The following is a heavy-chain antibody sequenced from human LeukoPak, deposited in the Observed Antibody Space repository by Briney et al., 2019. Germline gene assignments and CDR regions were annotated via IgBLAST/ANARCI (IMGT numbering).Heavy chain of an antibody. J-gene: IGHJ4*02. CDR3: ARGTTVTTFYFDY. CDR1: GYSFTSYW. D-gene: IGHD4-17*01. CDR2: IYPGDSDT. Sequence: GESLKISCKGSGYSFTSYWIGWVRQMPGKGLEWMGIIYPGDSDTRYSPSFQGQVTISADKSISTAYLQWGSLKASDTAMYYCARGTTVTTFYFDYWGQGTLVTVSS. V-gene: IGHV5-51*01.